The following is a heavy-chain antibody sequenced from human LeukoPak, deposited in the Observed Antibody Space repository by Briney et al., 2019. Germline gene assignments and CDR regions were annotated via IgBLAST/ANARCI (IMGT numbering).Heavy chain of an antibody. D-gene: IGHD1-26*01. CDR2: IKTKSEGGTT. CDR3: TTEVGATAKG. V-gene: IGHV3-15*07. Sequence: PSETLSLTCTVSGGSVSGSYYWNWIRQPPGKGLEWVGRIKTKSEGGTTDCAAPVKGRFTISRDDSKNTLYLQMNSLKSEDTGVYYRTTEVGATAKGWGQGTLVTVSS. J-gene: IGHJ4*02. CDR1: GGSVSGSYY.